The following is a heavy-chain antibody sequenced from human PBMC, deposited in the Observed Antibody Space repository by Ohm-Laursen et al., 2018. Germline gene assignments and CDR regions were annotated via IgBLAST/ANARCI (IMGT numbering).Heavy chain of an antibody. J-gene: IGHJ6*02. D-gene: IGHD6-13*01. CDR3: ARQGTSSSWYYYGMDV. CDR2: IYYSGST. Sequence: GTLSLTCTVSGGSISSYYWSWIRQPPGKGLEWIGYIYYSGSTNYNPSLKSRVTISVDTSKNQFSLKLSSVTAADTAVYYCARQGTSSSWYYYGMDVWGQGTTVTVSS. CDR1: GGSISSYY. V-gene: IGHV4-59*08.